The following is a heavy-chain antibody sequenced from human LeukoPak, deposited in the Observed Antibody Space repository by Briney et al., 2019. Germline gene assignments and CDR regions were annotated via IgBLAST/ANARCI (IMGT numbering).Heavy chain of an antibody. D-gene: IGHD3-16*01. V-gene: IGHV3-23*01. CDR2: ISGSGGST. CDR3: AAQSSTYYDYVWAPAAFDI. Sequence: SGGSLRLSCAASGFTFSSYAMSWVRQAPGKGLEWVSAISGSGGSTYYADSVKGRFTISRDNSKNTLYLQMNSLRAEDTAVYYCAAQSSTYYDYVWAPAAFDIWGQGTMVTVSS. CDR1: GFTFSSYA. J-gene: IGHJ3*02.